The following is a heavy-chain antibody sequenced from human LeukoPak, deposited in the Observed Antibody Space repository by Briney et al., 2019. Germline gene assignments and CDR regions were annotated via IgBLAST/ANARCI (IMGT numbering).Heavy chain of an antibody. J-gene: IGHJ5*02. CDR3: ARWANNNWFDP. Sequence: SQTLSLTCTVSGGSISSGGYYWSWIRQHPGKGLEWIGYIYYSGSTYYNPSLKSRVTISVDTSKNQFSLKLSTVTAADTAVYYCARWANNNWFDPWGQGTLVTVSS. V-gene: IGHV4-31*03. CDR2: IYYSGST. CDR1: GGSISSGGYY. D-gene: IGHD1-26*01.